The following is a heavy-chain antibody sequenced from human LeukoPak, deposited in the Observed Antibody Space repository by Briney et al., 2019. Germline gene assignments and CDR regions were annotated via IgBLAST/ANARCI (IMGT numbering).Heavy chain of an antibody. D-gene: IGHD4-11*01. Sequence: PGGSLRLSCAASGFTFSRYSPNGVRQAPGKGLEWVSVVSGSGDNTNYADSVKGRFTISRDNSKNTLFLQMNSLRTEDTAVYFCARWGNDYSQFDSWGQGTLVTVS. CDR3: ARWGNDYSQFDS. V-gene: IGHV3-23*01. CDR2: VSGSGDNT. J-gene: IGHJ4*02. CDR1: GFTFSRYS.